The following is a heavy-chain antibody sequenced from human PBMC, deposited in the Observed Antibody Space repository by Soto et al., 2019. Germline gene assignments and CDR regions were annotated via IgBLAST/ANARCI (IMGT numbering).Heavy chain of an antibody. CDR2: ISYDGSNQ. J-gene: IGHJ6*02. Sequence: QVQLVESGGGVVQPGRSLRLSCAASGFTFSSYAMHWVRQAPGKGLEWVAVISYDGSNQYYADSVKGRFTISRDNSKNTLYMQMNSLRAEDTAVYYCAREEAGWGDNYYYYGMDVWGQGTTVTVSS. CDR3: AREEAGWGDNYYYYGMDV. CDR1: GFTFSSYA. V-gene: IGHV3-30-3*01. D-gene: IGHD1-26*01.